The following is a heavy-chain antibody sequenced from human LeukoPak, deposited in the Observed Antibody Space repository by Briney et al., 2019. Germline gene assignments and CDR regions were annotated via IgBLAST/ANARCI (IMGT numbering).Heavy chain of an antibody. J-gene: IGHJ3*02. CDR1: GYTFTGYY. Sequence: ASVKVSSKASGYTFTGYYMHWVRQAPGQGLEWMGRINPNSGGTNYAQKFQGRVTMTRDTSISTAYMELSRLRSDDTAVYYCAREVTNVGVATDAFDIWGQGTMVTVSS. V-gene: IGHV1-2*06. D-gene: IGHD3-3*01. CDR2: INPNSGGT. CDR3: AREVTNVGVATDAFDI.